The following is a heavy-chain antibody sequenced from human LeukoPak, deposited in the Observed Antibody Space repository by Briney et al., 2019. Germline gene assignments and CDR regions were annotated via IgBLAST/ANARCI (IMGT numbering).Heavy chain of an antibody. CDR3: SSPSLGPD. D-gene: IGHD3-16*01. CDR2: IKSDGSTT. Sequence: GGSLRLSCVASGFTFSSYWMHWVRQPPGKGLVWVSRIKSDGSTTNYADSVKGRSTISRDNAKNTVYLQMNSLRAEDTAVYYCSSPSLGPDWGQGTLVTVSS. J-gene: IGHJ4*02. CDR1: GFTFSSYW. V-gene: IGHV3-74*01.